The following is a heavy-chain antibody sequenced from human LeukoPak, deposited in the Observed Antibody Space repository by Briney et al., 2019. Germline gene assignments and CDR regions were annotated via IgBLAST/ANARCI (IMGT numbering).Heavy chain of an antibody. CDR3: ARARITLYYFDY. D-gene: IGHD1-14*01. J-gene: IGHJ4*02. V-gene: IGHV3-64*01. Sequence: PGGSLRLSCAASGFTFSSYAMHWVRQAPGKGLEYVSAISSNGGRTYYANSVKGRFTISRDNSKNTLYLQMGSLRAEDMAVYYCARARITLYYFDYWGQGTLVTVSS. CDR1: GFTFSSYA. CDR2: ISSNGGRT.